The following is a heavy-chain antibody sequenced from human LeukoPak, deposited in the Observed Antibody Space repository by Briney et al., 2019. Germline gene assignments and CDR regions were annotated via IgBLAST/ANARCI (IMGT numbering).Heavy chain of an antibody. CDR2: ISYDGSNK. J-gene: IGHJ4*02. CDR3: VLGVSGSGSFLLGS. V-gene: IGHV3-30*03. Sequence: GGSLRLSCAASGFTFSSYGMHWVRQAPGKGLEWVAVISYDGSNKYYADSVKGRFTISRDNSKNTLYLQMNSLSVEDTAIYYCVLGVSGSGSFLLGSWGQGTLVTVSS. CDR1: GFTFSSYG. D-gene: IGHD3-10*01.